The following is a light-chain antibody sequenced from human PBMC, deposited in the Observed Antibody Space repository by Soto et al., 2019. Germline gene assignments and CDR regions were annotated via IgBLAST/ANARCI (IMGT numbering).Light chain of an antibody. Sequence: QSVLTQPASVSGSPGQSITISCTGTSSDVGGYNYVSWYQQHPGKAPKLMIYEVSNRPSGVPDRFSGSKSGTSASLAISGLQSEDEADYYCATWDDSLNGLFGGGTKLTVL. V-gene: IGLV2-14*01. CDR3: ATWDDSLNGL. CDR2: EVS. CDR1: SSDVGGYNY. J-gene: IGLJ3*02.